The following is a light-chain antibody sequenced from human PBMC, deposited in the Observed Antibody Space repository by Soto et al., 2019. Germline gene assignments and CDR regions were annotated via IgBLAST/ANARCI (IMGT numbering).Light chain of an antibody. CDR2: DAS. Sequence: EILLTQSPVTLSLSPGQRATLSCRASQSISTYLAWYQVKPGQAPRLLIYDASSRATGVPARFSGSGSGTDFTLTITRLEPEDSAVYFCQQYTGPPTTFGQGTRLEIK. J-gene: IGKJ5*01. CDR3: QQYTGPPTT. V-gene: IGKV3-11*01. CDR1: QSISTY.